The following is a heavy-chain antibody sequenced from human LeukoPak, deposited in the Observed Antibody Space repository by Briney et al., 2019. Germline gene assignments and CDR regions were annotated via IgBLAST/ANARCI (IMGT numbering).Heavy chain of an antibody. CDR3: AGGRGSYYHRHYYYYGMGV. CDR2: MNPNSGNT. CDR1: GYTFTSYD. J-gene: IGHJ6*02. Sequence: ASVKVSCKASGYTFTSYDINWVRQAPGQGLEWMGWMNPNSGNTGYAQKFQGRVTMTRNTSISTAYMELSSLRSEDTAVYYCAGGRGSYYHRHYYYYGMGVWGQGTTVTVSS. D-gene: IGHD3-10*01. V-gene: IGHV1-8*01.